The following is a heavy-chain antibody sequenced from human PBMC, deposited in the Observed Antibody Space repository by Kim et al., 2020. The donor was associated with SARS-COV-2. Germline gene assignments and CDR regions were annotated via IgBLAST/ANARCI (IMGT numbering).Heavy chain of an antibody. CDR1: GGSFSGYY. Sequence: SETLSLTCAVYGGSFSGYYWSWIRQPPGKGLEWIGEINHSGSTNYNPSLKSRVTISVDTSKNQFSLKLSSVTAADTAVYYCARGLGYSYGLVGFDYWGQGTLVTVSS. V-gene: IGHV4-34*01. CDR3: ARGLGYSYGLVGFDY. J-gene: IGHJ4*02. CDR2: INHSGST. D-gene: IGHD5-18*01.